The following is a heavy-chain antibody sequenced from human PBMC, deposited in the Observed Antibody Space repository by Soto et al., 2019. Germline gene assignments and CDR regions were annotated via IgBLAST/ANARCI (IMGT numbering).Heavy chain of an antibody. V-gene: IGHV3-33*01. Sequence: QVQLVESGGGVVQPGRSLRLSCAASGFTFSSYGMHWVRQAPGKGLEWVAVIWYDGSNKYYADSVKGRFTISRDNSKNTLYLQMNSLRAEDTAVYYCARDWTTVTPGDAFDIWGQGTMVTVSS. D-gene: IGHD4-17*01. CDR3: ARDWTTVTPGDAFDI. CDR1: GFTFSSYG. J-gene: IGHJ3*02. CDR2: IWYDGSNK.